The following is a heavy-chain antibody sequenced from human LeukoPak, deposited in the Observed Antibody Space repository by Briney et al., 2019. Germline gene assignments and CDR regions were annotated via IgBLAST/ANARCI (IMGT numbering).Heavy chain of an antibody. CDR3: ARERGSSVYFDY. CDR2: IIPIFGTA. CDR1: GYTFTGYY. D-gene: IGHD6-25*01. V-gene: IGHV1-69*13. J-gene: IGHJ4*02. Sequence: SVKVSCKASGYTFTGYYMHWVRQAPGQGLEWMGGIIPIFGTANYAQKFQGRVTITADESTSTAYMELSSLRSEDTAVYYCARERGSSVYFDYWGQGTLVTVSS.